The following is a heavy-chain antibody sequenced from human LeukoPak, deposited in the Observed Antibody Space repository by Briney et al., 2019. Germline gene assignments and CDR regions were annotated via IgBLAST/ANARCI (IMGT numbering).Heavy chain of an antibody. CDR3: ARITAIAARPATIGPYYYGMDV. D-gene: IGHD6-6*01. V-gene: IGHV3-21*01. J-gene: IGHJ6*02. CDR1: GFTFSSYS. CDR2: ISSSSYI. Sequence: RGSLRLSCAASGFTFSSYSMNWVRQAPGKGLEWVSSISSSSYIYYADSVKGRFTISRDNAKNSLYLQMNSLRAEDTAVYYCARITAIAARPATIGPYYYGMDVWGQGTTVTVSS.